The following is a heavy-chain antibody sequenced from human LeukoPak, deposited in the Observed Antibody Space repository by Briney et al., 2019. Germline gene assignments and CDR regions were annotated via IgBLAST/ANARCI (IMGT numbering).Heavy chain of an antibody. CDR3: VPRKEWSCYMDV. CDR1: GFTFSSYA. D-gene: IGHD3-3*01. V-gene: IGHV3-23*01. CDR2: ISGSGGST. Sequence: GGSLRLSCAVSGFTFSSYAMSWVRQAPGKGLEWVSDISGSGGSTYYADSVKGRFTISRDNSKNTLYLQMNSLRAADPAVYSCVPRKEWSCYMDVWGKGTTVTVSS. J-gene: IGHJ6*03.